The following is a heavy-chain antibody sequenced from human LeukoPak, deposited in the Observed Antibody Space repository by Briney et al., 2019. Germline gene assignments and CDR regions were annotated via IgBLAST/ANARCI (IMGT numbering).Heavy chain of an antibody. CDR1: GFTFSNYA. J-gene: IGHJ5*02. CDR3: ARGISKNP. V-gene: IGHV3-23*01. CDR2: ISGSGDST. Sequence: GGSLRLSCAASGFTFSNYAMRWVRQAPGKGLEWVSGISGSGDSTYYADSVKGRFTISRDNAKNSLYLQMSSLRAKDTAVYYCARGISKNPWGQGTLVTVSS.